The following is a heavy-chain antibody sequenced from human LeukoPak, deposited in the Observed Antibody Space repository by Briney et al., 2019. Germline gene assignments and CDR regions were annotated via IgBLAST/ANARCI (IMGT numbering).Heavy chain of an antibody. V-gene: IGHV3-23*01. Sequence: GGSLRLSCAASGFTFSSYAMSWVRQAPGKGLEWVSAISGSGGSTYYADSVKGRFTISRDNSKNTLYLQMNSLRAEDTAVYYCAKASRYYYDSGTFDYWGQGTLVTVSS. CDR2: ISGSGGST. CDR1: GFTFSSYA. J-gene: IGHJ4*02. CDR3: AKASRYYYDSGTFDY. D-gene: IGHD3-22*01.